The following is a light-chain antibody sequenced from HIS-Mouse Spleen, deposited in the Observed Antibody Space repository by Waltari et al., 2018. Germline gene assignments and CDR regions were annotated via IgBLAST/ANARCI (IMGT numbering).Light chain of an antibody. J-gene: IGLJ2*01. CDR2: EGS. V-gene: IGLV2-23*01. CDR1: SSDVGSYNL. CDR3: CSYAGSSTLV. Sequence: QSALTQPASESGSPGQSITISCTGTSSDVGSYNLFPWYQQHPGKAPKLMIYEGSKRPSGVSNRFSGSKSGNTASLTISGLQAEDEADYYCCSYAGSSTLVFGGGTKLTVL.